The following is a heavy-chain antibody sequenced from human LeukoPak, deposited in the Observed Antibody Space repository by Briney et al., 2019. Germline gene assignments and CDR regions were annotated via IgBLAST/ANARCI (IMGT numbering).Heavy chain of an antibody. D-gene: IGHD5-18*01. V-gene: IGHV3-53*01. CDR2: IYSGGST. CDR3: ARDRGYSYGLHDAFDI. J-gene: IGHJ3*02. CDR1: GFTVSSNY. Sequence: PGGSLRLSCAASGFTVSSNYMSWVRQAPGKGLEWVSVIYSGGSTYYADSVKGRFTISRDNSKNTLYLQMNSLRAEDTAVYYCARDRGYSYGLHDAFDIWGRGTMVTVSS.